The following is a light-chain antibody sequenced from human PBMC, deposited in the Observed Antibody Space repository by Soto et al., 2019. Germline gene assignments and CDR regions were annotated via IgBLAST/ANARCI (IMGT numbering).Light chain of an antibody. Sequence: QSVLTQPPSVSAAPGQKVTISCSGSTSNLGNNYVSWYQQLPGTAPILLIYHNNQRPSGIPGRFSGSKSGTSATLGITGLQTGDEADYYCATWDGSLSSVVFGGGTKLTVL. CDR3: ATWDGSLSSVV. J-gene: IGLJ2*01. V-gene: IGLV1-51*01. CDR2: HNN. CDR1: TSNLGNNY.